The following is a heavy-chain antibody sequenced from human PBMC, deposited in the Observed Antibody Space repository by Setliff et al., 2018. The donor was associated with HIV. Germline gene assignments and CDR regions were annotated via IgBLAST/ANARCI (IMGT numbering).Heavy chain of an antibody. CDR3: ARITTIRCPTLFDF. CDR2: IDWDDDK. J-gene: IGHJ4*02. D-gene: IGHD4-17*01. Sequence: SGPTLVNPTQTVTLTCTFSGFSLTSSGICVTWIRQPPGKALEWLARIDWDDDKYYSTSLGTRLTISKDTSKNQVVLTMTNMDPVETATYYCARITTIRCPTLFDFWGPGTLVTVSS. V-gene: IGHV2-70*11. CDR1: GFSLTSSGIC.